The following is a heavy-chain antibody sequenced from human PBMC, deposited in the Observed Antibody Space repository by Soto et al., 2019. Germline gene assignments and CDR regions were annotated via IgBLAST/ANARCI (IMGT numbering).Heavy chain of an antibody. CDR3: SRGHSIFYGMEV. Sequence: QVQLVESGGGLVKPGGSLRLSCAASGFTFSDYYMKGIRQAPGKGLEWVSYISSSGTTIYYADSVKGRFTISRDNAKKSLFLQMNSLRAEDTALYYCSRGHSIFYGMEVWGQGTTVTVSS. V-gene: IGHV3-11*01. D-gene: IGHD2-21*01. CDR2: ISSSGTTI. CDR1: GFTFSDYY. J-gene: IGHJ6*01.